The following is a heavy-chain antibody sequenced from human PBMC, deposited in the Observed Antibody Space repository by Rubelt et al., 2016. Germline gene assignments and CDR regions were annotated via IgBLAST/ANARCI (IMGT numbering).Heavy chain of an antibody. CDR3: ARGYDYYGSGRGDAFDI. J-gene: IGHJ3*02. CDR1: GGSFSGYY. D-gene: IGHD3-10*01. Sequence: QVQLQQWGAGLLKSSETLSLTCAVYGGSFSGYYWSWIRQPPGKGLEWIGEINHSGSTNYNPSLKSRVTISVDTSKNQFSLKLSSVTAADTAVYYCARGYDYYGSGRGDAFDIWGQGTMVTVSS. CDR2: INHSGST. V-gene: IGHV4-34*01.